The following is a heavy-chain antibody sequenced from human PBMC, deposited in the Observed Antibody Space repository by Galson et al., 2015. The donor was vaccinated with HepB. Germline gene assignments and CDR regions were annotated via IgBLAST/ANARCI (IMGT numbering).Heavy chain of an antibody. CDR3: ARIRHVDTAMVPEGFDY. D-gene: IGHD5-18*01. Sequence: PALVKPTQTLTLTCTFSGFSLSTSGMCVSWIRQPPGKALEWLARIDWDDDKYYSTSLKTRLTISKDTSKNQVVLTMTNMDPVDTATYYCARIRHVDTAMVPEGFDYWGQGTLVTVSS. CDR1: GFSLSTSGMC. V-gene: IGHV2-70*11. J-gene: IGHJ4*02. CDR2: IDWDDDK.